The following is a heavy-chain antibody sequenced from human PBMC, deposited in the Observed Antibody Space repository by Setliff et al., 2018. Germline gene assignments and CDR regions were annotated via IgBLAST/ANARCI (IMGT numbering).Heavy chain of an antibody. CDR1: GGSISSSY. J-gene: IGHJ6*03. CDR2: IYYSGST. Sequence: PSETLSLTCTVSGGSISSSYWGLIRQPPGKGLEWVATIYYSGSTYSNPSLKSRLIISVDAPDNQFSVKLSSVTAADTAVYYCARHKSNGSGSYPSLYMDVWGKGIMVTVSS. D-gene: IGHD3-10*01. V-gene: IGHV4-39*01. CDR3: ARHKSNGSGSYPSLYMDV.